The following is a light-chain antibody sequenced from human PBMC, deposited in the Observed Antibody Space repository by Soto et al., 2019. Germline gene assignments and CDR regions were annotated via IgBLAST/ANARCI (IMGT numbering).Light chain of an antibody. CDR1: SSNIGGNY. Sequence: QSVLTQPPSASGTPGQSVTVSCSGSSSNIGGNYVYWYQQLAGTAPKLLVYSNTQRPSGVPDRFAASKSGTSASLAISGLRSEDEADYYCAAWDDSLSGYVFGTGTKLTVL. V-gene: IGLV1-47*01. CDR3: AAWDDSLSGYV. CDR2: SNT. J-gene: IGLJ1*01.